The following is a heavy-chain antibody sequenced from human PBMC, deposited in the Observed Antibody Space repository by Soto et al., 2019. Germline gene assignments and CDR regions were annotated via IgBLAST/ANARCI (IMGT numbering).Heavy chain of an antibody. J-gene: IGHJ5*02. CDR1: GGSISSYY. CDR2: IYYSGST. CDR3: ARDQVPAGLLGSFDP. V-gene: IGHV4-59*01. D-gene: IGHD2-2*01. Sequence: PSETLSLTCTVSGGSISSYYWSWIRQPPGKGLEWIGYIYYSGSTNYNPSLKSRVTISVDTSKNQFSLKLSSVTAADTAVYYCARDQVPAGLLGSFDPWGKASLVTVRS.